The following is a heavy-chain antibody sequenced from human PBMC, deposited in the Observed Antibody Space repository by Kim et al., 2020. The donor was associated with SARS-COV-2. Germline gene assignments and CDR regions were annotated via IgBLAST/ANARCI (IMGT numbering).Heavy chain of an antibody. CDR3: ARATGAGRTPGAFDI. D-gene: IGHD6-19*01. CDR2: IIPIFGTA. CDR1: GGTFSSYA. Sequence: SVKVSCKASGGTFSSYAISWVRQAPGQGLEWMGGIIPIFGTANYAQKFQGRVTITADESTSTAYMELSSLRSEDTAVYYCARATGAGRTPGAFDIWGQGTMVTVSS. V-gene: IGHV1-69*13. J-gene: IGHJ3*02.